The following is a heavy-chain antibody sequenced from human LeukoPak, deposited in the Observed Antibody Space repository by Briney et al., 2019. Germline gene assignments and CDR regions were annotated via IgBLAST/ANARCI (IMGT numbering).Heavy chain of an antibody. Sequence: GGSLRLSCVAPGFTFTTYSMSSVCQAPGKGLEWVSSISSSSSYIYYADSVKGRFTISRDNAKNSLYLQMNSLRAEDTAVYYCAMERRSPDAFDIWGQGTMVTVSS. V-gene: IGHV3-21*01. J-gene: IGHJ3*02. CDR2: ISSSSSYI. D-gene: IGHD1-1*01. CDR1: GFTFTTYS. CDR3: AMERRSPDAFDI.